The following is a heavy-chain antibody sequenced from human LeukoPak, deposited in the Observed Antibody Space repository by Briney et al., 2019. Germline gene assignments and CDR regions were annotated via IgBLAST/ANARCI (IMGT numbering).Heavy chain of an antibody. V-gene: IGHV1-69*13. D-gene: IGHD3-9*01. CDR1: GGTFSSYA. CDR3: ARGPLDYDILTGPNGMDV. CDR2: IIPIFGTA. J-gene: IGHJ6*04. Sequence: SVKVSCKASGGTFSSYAISWVRQAPGQGLEWMGGIIPIFGTANYAQKFQGRVTITADESTSTAYMELSSLRSEDTAVYYCARGPLDYDILTGPNGMDVWGKGTTVTVSS.